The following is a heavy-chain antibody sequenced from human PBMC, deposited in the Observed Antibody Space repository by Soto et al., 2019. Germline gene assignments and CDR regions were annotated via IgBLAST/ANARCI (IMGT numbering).Heavy chain of an antibody. CDR3: ARASYYDSSGLDY. Sequence: QVQLVQSGAEVKKPGASVKVSCKASGYTFTGYYMHWVRQAPGQGLEWMGWINPNSGGTNYAQKFQGWLTMTRDTSISTADMELSRLRSDDTAVYYCARASYYDSSGLDYWGQGTLVTVSS. CDR1: GYTFTGYY. D-gene: IGHD3-22*01. V-gene: IGHV1-2*04. CDR2: INPNSGGT. J-gene: IGHJ4*02.